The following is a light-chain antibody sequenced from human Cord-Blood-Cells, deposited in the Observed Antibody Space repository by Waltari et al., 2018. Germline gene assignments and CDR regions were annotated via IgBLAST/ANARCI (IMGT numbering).Light chain of an antibody. V-gene: IGLV2-23*02. CDR1: SSDVGSYNL. Sequence: QSALTQPASVSGSPGQSITISCTGTSSDVGSYNLVSWYQQNPGKAPKLMIYEVSKRPSGVSNRFSCSKSGNTASLTISGLQAEDEADYYCCSYAGSSTFVFGTVTKVTVL. CDR3: CSYAGSSTFV. J-gene: IGLJ1*01. CDR2: EVS.